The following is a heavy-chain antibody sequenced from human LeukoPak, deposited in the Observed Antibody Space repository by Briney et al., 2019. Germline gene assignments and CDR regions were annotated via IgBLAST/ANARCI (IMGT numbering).Heavy chain of an antibody. J-gene: IGHJ1*01. CDR1: GYTFTGYY. Sequence: GASVKVSCKTSGYTFTGYYMHWVRQAPGQGLEWMGWINPNSGGTNYAQKFQGRVTMTRDTSISTAYMELSRLRSDDTAVYYCARDLDVVVPAALSAEYFQHWGQGTLVTVSS. D-gene: IGHD2-2*01. CDR3: ARDLDVVVPAALSAEYFQH. V-gene: IGHV1-2*02. CDR2: INPNSGGT.